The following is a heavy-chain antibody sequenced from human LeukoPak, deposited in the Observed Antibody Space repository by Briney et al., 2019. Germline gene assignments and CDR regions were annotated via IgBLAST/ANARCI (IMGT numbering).Heavy chain of an antibody. D-gene: IGHD3-3*01. V-gene: IGHV6-1*01. CDR3: AREEALEWLLYWFDP. J-gene: IGHJ5*02. CDR1: GDSVSSNSAA. CDR2: TYYSSKWYN. Sequence: SQTLSLTCAISGDSVSSNSAAWNWIRQSPSRGLEWLGTTYYSSKWYNEYAVSVKSRITINPDTSKNQFSLQLNSVTPEDTAVYYCAREEALEWLLYWFDPWGQGTLVTVSS.